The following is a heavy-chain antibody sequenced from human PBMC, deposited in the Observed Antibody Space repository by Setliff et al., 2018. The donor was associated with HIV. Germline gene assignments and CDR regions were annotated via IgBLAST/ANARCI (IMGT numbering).Heavy chain of an antibody. CDR1: GFTFSNAW. CDR3: ARDGAGHRYMDV. V-gene: IGHV3-30*03. J-gene: IGHJ6*03. D-gene: IGHD3-16*01. Sequence: GGSLRLSCAASGFTFSNAWMSWVRQAPGKGLEWVAVTSYDGYDKYYADSVKGRFTISRDNSRSTLFLQANSLRVEDTAVYYCARDGAGHRYMDVWGQGTTVTVSS. CDR2: TSYDGYDK.